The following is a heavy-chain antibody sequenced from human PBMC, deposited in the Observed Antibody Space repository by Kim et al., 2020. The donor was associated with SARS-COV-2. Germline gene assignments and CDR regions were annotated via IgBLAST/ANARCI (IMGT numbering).Heavy chain of an antibody. J-gene: IGHJ4*01. Sequence: SETLSLTCTVSGASVTSGAYYWSWICQPPGEGLEWIGQIYFTGSTYYNPSLKSRLTLSLDTSKNQISLKLTSVTAADTAVYFCASEWFWSGSAYYF. V-gene: IGHV4-31*03. D-gene: IGHD3-3*01. CDR3: ASEWFWSGSAYYF. CDR2: IYFTGST. CDR1: GASVTSGAYY.